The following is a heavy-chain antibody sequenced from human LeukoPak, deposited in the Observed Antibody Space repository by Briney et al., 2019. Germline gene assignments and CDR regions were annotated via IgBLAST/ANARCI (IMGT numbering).Heavy chain of an antibody. J-gene: IGHJ4*02. D-gene: IGHD3-10*01. CDR1: GGSVSSTTYY. V-gene: IGHV4-39*01. CDR2: INYSGST. Sequence: SETLPLTCTVSGGSVSSTTYYWSWIRQPPGKGLEWIASINYSGSTYYNPSLKSRVTISVDTSENQFSLKLSSVTAADTAVYYCARYVVYGSGKYYFDYWGQGTLVTVSS. CDR3: ARYVVYGSGKYYFDY.